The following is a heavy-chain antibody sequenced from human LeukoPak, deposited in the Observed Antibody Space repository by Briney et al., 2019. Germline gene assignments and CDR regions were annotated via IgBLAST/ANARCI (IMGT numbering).Heavy chain of an antibody. Sequence: PGGSLRLSFAASGFTVSSNYTSWVRQAPGKGLEWVSVIYSGGSTYYAGSVKGRFTISRDNSKNTLYLQMNSLRAEDTAVYYCAREAYYYDSSGLDYWGQGTLVTVSS. CDR2: IYSGGST. CDR3: AREAYYYDSSGLDY. CDR1: GFTVSSNY. V-gene: IGHV3-66*01. J-gene: IGHJ4*02. D-gene: IGHD3-22*01.